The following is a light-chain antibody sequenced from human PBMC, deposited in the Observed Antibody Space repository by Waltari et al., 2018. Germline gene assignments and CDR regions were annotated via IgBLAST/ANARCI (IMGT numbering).Light chain of an antibody. V-gene: IGLV2-8*01. J-gene: IGLJ2*01. CDR3: SSYVASRIV. Sequence: QSALPHPPSASGSPGQSVTFSCTRTTNDHGNYDYVSWYEHHPGKTHKHIIYEVSNRPSGVSKRFSGSKSGSTASLTVSALQVEDEAIYYCSSYVASRIVFGGGTRLTVL. CDR1: TNDHGNYDY. CDR2: EVS.